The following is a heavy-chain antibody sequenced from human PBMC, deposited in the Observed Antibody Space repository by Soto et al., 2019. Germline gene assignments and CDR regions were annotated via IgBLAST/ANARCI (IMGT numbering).Heavy chain of an antibody. J-gene: IGHJ3*02. CDR3: ARDDPSWNDAFDI. D-gene: IGHD1-1*01. Sequence: GGSLRLSCAASGFTFSSYSMNWARQAPGKGLEWVSSISSSSSYIYYADSVKGRFTISRDNAKNSLYLQMNSLRAEDTAVYYCARDDPSWNDAFDIWGQGTMVTVSS. V-gene: IGHV3-21*01. CDR1: GFTFSSYS. CDR2: ISSSSSYI.